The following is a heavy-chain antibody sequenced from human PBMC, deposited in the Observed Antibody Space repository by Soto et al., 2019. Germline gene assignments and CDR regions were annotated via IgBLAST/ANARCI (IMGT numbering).Heavy chain of an antibody. CDR3: AREGSYYFDSRIDY. CDR1: EYTFATHF. Sequence: QVVLVQSGAEVKRPGDSVTVSCKAPEYTFATHFMHWVRQAPGQGLEWMGIINPYGGSATYTQKLQSRVTVNRDTSTSTLYLVLSSLTSADTAVYYCAREGSYYFDSRIDYWGQGTLVTVSS. J-gene: IGHJ4*02. CDR2: INPYGGSA. D-gene: IGHD3-10*01. V-gene: IGHV1-46*01.